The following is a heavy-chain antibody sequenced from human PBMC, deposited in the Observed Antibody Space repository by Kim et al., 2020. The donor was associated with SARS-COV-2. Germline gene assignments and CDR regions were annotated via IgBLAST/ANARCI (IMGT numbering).Heavy chain of an antibody. D-gene: IGHD5-12*01. Sequence: SLTSRVTISVDTSKNPFSLKLSSVTAADTAVYYCARGTLQRWLQLNAFDIWGQGTMVTVSS. J-gene: IGHJ3*02. CDR3: ARGTLQRWLQLNAFDI. V-gene: IGHV4-31*02.